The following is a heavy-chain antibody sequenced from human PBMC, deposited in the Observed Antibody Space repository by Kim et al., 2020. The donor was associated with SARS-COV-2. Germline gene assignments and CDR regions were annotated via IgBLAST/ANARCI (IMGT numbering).Heavy chain of an antibody. V-gene: IGHV3-48*02. D-gene: IGHD3-9*01. Sequence: GGSLRLSCVASGFTFSDFTMNWVRQAPGKGLEWISDISKSSAAYYADSVKGRFTMSRDNARNSLFLQLNSLRDEDTAVYYCVRDLNSAFDYWGQGSLVTVSS. CDR1: GFTFSDFT. CDR2: ISKSSAA. CDR3: VRDLNSAFDY. J-gene: IGHJ4*02.